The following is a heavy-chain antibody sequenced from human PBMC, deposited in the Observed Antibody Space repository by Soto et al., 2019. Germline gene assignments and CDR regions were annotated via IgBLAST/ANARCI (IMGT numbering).Heavy chain of an antibody. CDR2: IYHSGST. V-gene: IGHV4-30-2*01. D-gene: IGHD3-9*01. Sequence: SETLSLTCAVSGGSISSGGYSWSWIRQPPGKGLEWIGYIYHSGSTYYNPSLKSRVTISVDRSKNQFSLNLSSVTAADTAVYYCARGGKVRYFDWLSYYYYGMDVWGQGTTVTVSS. J-gene: IGHJ6*02. CDR3: ARGGKVRYFDWLSYYYYGMDV. CDR1: GGSISSGGYS.